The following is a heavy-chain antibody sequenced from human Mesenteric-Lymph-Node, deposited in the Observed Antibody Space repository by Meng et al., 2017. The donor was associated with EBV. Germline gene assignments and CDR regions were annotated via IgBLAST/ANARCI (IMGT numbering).Heavy chain of an antibody. Sequence: QVHLVEVGGGLVKPGGSLRLSCATSGFTFNDYYMSWIRQAPGKGLEWISYISSSGSTTYYADSVKGRFTISRDTAKISLYLQMNSLRDEDTAIYYCARTPPGYFDYWGQGTLVTVSS. J-gene: IGHJ4*02. V-gene: IGHV3-11*01. CDR1: GFTFNDYY. D-gene: IGHD1-1*01. CDR3: ARTPPGYFDY. CDR2: ISSSGSTT.